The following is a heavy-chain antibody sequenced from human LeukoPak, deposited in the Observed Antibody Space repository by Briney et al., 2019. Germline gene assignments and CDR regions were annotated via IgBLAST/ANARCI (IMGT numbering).Heavy chain of an antibody. CDR1: GFTVSSNY. CDR3: ARAFYCSGVSCDAGYYFVN. J-gene: IGHJ4*01. D-gene: IGHD2-15*01. Sequence: PGGSLSLSCAASGFTVSSNYMSWVRQAPGKGLEWVSVIYSGGSTYYEASVKGRFTISRDNSKNQLYLQMISLRAEDTAVYYCARAFYCSGVSCDAGYYFVNWGHGTLVSVSS. V-gene: IGHV3-53*01. CDR2: IYSGGST.